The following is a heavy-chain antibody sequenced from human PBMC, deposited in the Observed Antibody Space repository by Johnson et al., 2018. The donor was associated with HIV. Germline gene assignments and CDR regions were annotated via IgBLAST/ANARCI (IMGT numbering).Heavy chain of an antibody. D-gene: IGHD6-6*01. CDR2: IWYDGSNK. V-gene: IGHV3-30*02. CDR1: GFTVSSNY. CDR3: AKVHIPARWSAAFDI. Sequence: QVQLVESGGGLIQPGGSLRLSCAASGFTVSSNYMSWVRQAPGKGLEWVAVIWYDGSNKYYADSVKGRFTISRDNSKNTLYLQMSSLRTEDTAVYYCAKVHIPARWSAAFDIWGRGTLVTVSS. J-gene: IGHJ3*02.